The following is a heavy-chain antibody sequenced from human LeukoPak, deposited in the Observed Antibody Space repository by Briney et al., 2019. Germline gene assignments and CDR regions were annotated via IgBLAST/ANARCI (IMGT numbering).Heavy chain of an antibody. CDR3: ARDRTMIIAGEFDY. CDR1: GFTFDDYG. J-gene: IGHJ4*02. Sequence: PGGSLRLSCAASGFTFDDYGMSWVRQAPGKGLEWVSGINWNGGSTGYADSVKGRFTISRDNAKNSLYLQMNSLRAEDTALYYCARDRTMIIAGEFDYWGQGTLVTVSS. D-gene: IGHD3-22*01. CDR2: INWNGGST. V-gene: IGHV3-20*04.